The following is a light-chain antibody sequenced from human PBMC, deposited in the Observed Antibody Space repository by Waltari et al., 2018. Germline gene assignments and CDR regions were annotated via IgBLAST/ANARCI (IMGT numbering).Light chain of an antibody. CDR3: QQYDNLLCT. Sequence: DIQMTQSPSSLSASVGDRVTITCQASQDISNYLNWYQQKPGKAPKLLIYDASNLETGVPSRFSGSGSATDFTFTISSLQPEDIATYYCQQYDNLLCTFGQGTKVEIK. J-gene: IGKJ1*01. V-gene: IGKV1-33*01. CDR2: DAS. CDR1: QDISNY.